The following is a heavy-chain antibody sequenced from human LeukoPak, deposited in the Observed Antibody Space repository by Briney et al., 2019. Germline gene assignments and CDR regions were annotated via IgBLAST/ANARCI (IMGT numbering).Heavy chain of an antibody. CDR3: ARTGYCSGGSCYGYYYYMDV. CDR1: GYSENFYG. V-gene: IGHV1-18*01. CDR2: ISAQHSQT. J-gene: IGHJ6*03. D-gene: IGHD2-15*01. Sequence: ASVKVSCKTSGYSENFYGITWVRQVAGQGLEWMGWISAQHSQTEYAPNSQGRVTMTTDTSTSTAYVELRSLRSDDTAVYYCARTGYCSGGSCYGYYYYMDVWGKGTTVTVSS.